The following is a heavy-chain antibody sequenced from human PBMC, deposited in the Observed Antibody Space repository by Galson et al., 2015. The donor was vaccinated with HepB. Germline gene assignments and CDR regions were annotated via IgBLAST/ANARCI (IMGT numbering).Heavy chain of an antibody. Sequence: LRLSCAASGFPFSSYSMNWVRQAPGKGLEWVSSISSSSSYIYYADSVKGRFTISRDNAKNSLYLQMNSLRSEDTAVYYCARREVVTDISAFDIWGQGTMVTVSS. J-gene: IGHJ3*02. CDR3: ARREVVTDISAFDI. CDR1: GFPFSSYS. D-gene: IGHD4-23*01. V-gene: IGHV3-21*04. CDR2: ISSSSSYI.